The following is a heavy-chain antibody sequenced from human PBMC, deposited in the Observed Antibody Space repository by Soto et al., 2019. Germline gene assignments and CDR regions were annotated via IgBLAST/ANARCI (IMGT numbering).Heavy chain of an antibody. D-gene: IGHD3-9*01. CDR2: ISGSGGST. Sequence: PGGSLRLSCAASGFTFSSYAMSWVRQAPGKGLEWVSAISGSGGSTYYADSVKGRFTISRDNSKNTLYLQMNSLRAEDTAVYYCAKADLTGYYNVWPYYYGMDVWGQGTTVTVSS. J-gene: IGHJ6*02. CDR3: AKADLTGYYNVWPYYYGMDV. CDR1: GFTFSSYA. V-gene: IGHV3-23*01.